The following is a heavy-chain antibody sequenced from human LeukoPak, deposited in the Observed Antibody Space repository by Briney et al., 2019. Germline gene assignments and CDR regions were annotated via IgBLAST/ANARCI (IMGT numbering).Heavy chain of an antibody. CDR2: INWNGGIT. CDR1: GFTFSSYK. V-gene: IGHV3-20*04. J-gene: IGHJ4*02. Sequence: PGGSLRLSCAASGFTFSSYKMNWVRQAPGKGLEWVSSINWNGGITGYADSVKGRFTISRDNGKNSLYLQMNSLRAEDTALYYCARVYSGSFSPFDYWGQGTLVTVSS. CDR3: ARVYSGSFSPFDY. D-gene: IGHD1-26*01.